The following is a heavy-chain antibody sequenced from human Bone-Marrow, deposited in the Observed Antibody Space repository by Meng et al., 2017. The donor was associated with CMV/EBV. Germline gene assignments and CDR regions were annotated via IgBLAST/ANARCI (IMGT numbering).Heavy chain of an antibody. J-gene: IGHJ5*02. D-gene: IGHD3-16*01. Sequence: LTLTCTFSGFSLSTTGMCVSWVRQPPGKALEWVASIKEDGSEKYYVDSVKGRFTISRDNAKNSLYLQMSSLRADDTAVYHCATRSASDQWGQGMLVTVSS. CDR1: GFSLSTTG. CDR3: ATRSASDQ. CDR2: IKEDGSEK. V-gene: IGHV3-7*01.